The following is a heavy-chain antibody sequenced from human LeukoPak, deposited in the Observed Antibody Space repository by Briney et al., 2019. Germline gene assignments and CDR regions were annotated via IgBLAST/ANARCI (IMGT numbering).Heavy chain of an antibody. V-gene: IGHV3-7*01. CDR3: AREHDSSGYPFDD. J-gene: IGHJ4*02. Sequence: GGSLRLSYAESGYAFSSYWMSWVHQAPGKGLEWVANIKQDGSEKYYVDSVKGRFTISRDNAKNSLYLQMNSLRAEDTAVYYCAREHDSSGYPFDDWGQGTLVTVSS. CDR1: GYAFSSYW. CDR2: IKQDGSEK. D-gene: IGHD3-22*01.